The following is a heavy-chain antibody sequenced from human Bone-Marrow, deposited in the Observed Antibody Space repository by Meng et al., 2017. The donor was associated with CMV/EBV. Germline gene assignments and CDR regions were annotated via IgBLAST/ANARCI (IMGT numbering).Heavy chain of an antibody. Sequence: SVKVSWKASGGSFSNYPIHWVRQAPGQGLEWMGIINPSGGSTSYAQKFQGRVTMTRDTSTSTVYMELSSLRSEDTAVYYCAREGGFSVGGMDVWGQGTTVTVSS. D-gene: IGHD3-16*01. CDR1: GGSFSNYP. J-gene: IGHJ6*02. CDR2: INPSGGST. V-gene: IGHV1-46*01. CDR3: AREGGFSVGGMDV.